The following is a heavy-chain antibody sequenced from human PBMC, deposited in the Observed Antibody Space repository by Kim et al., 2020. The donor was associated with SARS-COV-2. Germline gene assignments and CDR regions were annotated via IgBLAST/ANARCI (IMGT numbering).Heavy chain of an antibody. CDR2: ISSRGMTI. CDR3: ATDGPAHPRFDH. Sequence: GGSLRLSCAASGFTFSSYEMNWVRQAPGKGLEWVSYISSRGMTISYADSVKGRFTISRDNAKNSLYLQMNSLRVEDMGVYYCATDGPAHPRFDHWGQGTLVTVSS. J-gene: IGHJ5*02. V-gene: IGHV3-48*03. CDR1: GFTFSSYE.